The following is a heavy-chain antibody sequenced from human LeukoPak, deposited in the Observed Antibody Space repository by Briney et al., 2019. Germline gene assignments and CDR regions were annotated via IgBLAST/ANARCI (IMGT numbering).Heavy chain of an antibody. CDR1: GFSFNSYA. Sequence: GGSLRLSCAASGFSFNSYALSWVRRAPGKGLEWVSGISGSGSTTVYTDSVKGRFTVSRDNSKNTLYLQMNSLRDEDTAVYYCAKDAQGGSGSYSWGTFDYWGQGTLVTVFS. D-gene: IGHD3-10*01. V-gene: IGHV3-23*01. CDR2: ISGSGSTT. CDR3: AKDAQGGSGSYSWGTFDY. J-gene: IGHJ4*02.